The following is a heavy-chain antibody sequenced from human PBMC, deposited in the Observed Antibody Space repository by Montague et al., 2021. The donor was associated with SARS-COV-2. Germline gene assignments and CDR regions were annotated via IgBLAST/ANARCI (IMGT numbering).Heavy chain of an antibody. CDR3: ARCRLRNLCDY. CDR2: FFYNRAT. D-gene: IGHD4-17*01. J-gene: IGHJ4*02. V-gene: IGHV4-39*01. Sequence: SETLSLTCTVAGDSISSSTYYWGWVRQPPGKGLEWIGSFFYNRATHYNPSLKSRVTISVDTSKNQFSLKLNSVTAADTAVYYCARCRLRNLCDYWGQGTLGT. CDR1: GDSISSSTYY.